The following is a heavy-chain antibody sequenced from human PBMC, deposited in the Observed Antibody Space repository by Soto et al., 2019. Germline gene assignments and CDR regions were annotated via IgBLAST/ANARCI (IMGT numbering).Heavy chain of an antibody. Sequence: QVPLVQSGAEVKKPGASVKVSCKASGYTFTSYGISWVRQAPGQGLEWMGWISAYNGNTNYAQKLQGRVTMTTDTSTSTAYMELRSLRSDDTAVYYCARDSPVLRYFDGVGPGNYYGMDVWGQGTTVTVSS. CDR3: ARDSPVLRYFDGVGPGNYYGMDV. D-gene: IGHD3-9*01. J-gene: IGHJ6*02. V-gene: IGHV1-18*01. CDR1: GYTFTSYG. CDR2: ISAYNGNT.